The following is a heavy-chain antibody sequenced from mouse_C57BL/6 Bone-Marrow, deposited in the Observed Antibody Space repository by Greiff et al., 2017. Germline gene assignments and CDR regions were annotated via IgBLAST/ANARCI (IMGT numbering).Heavy chain of an antibody. V-gene: IGHV7-1*01. CDR2: SRNKANDYTT. CDR1: GFTFSDFY. Sequence: EVKVVESGGGLVQSGRSLRLSCATSGFTFSDFYMEWVRQAPGKGLEWIAASRNKANDYTTEYSASVKGRFIVSRDTSQSILYLQMNALRAEDTAIYYCARDARENWFAYWGQGTLVTVSA. J-gene: IGHJ3*01. CDR3: ARDARENWFAY.